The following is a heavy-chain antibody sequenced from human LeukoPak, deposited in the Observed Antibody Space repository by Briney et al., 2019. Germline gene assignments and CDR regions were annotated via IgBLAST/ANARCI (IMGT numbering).Heavy chain of an antibody. CDR2: INHSGST. J-gene: IGHJ3*02. CDR1: AGSFSGYY. V-gene: IGHV4-34*01. CDR3: ARGLWLSLGAFDI. D-gene: IGHD5-12*01. Sequence: SETLSLTCAVYAGSFSGYYWSWIRQPQGKGLEWIGEINHSGSTNYNPSLRTRVTISVDTSKNQFPLKLRSVTAADTAVYYCARGLWLSLGAFDIWGQGTMVTVSS.